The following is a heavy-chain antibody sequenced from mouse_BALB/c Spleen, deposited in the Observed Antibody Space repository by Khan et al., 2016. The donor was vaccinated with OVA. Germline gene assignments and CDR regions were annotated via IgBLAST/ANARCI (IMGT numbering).Heavy chain of an antibody. CDR3: VRDYYGSSYEDY. V-gene: IGHV5-9-3*01. CDR2: ISSGGTYT. D-gene: IGHD1-1*01. J-gene: IGHJ2*01. CDR1: GFTFSSYA. Sequence: EVELVESGGTLVKPGGSLKLSCAASGFTFSSYAMSWVRQTPEKRLEWVATISSGGTYTYYPDSVNGRFTISRDNAKNTLYLQMSSLRSEDTAMYYCVRDYYGSSYEDYWGQGTTLTVSS.